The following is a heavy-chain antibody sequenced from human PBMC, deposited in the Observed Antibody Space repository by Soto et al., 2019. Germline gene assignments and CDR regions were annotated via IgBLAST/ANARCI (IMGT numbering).Heavy chain of an antibody. CDR2: ISSSSGAI. D-gene: IGHD2-21*02. J-gene: IGHJ4*02. Sequence: GGSLRLSCAASGFTFSIYSMNWVRQAPWKGLEWVSYISSSSGAIYYADSVRGRVTISRDNAKNSLFLQMNSLRDEDTAVYYCARDLVHGGNSEGFDYWGQGTLVTVSS. CDR1: GFTFSIYS. CDR3: ARDLVHGGNSEGFDY. V-gene: IGHV3-48*02.